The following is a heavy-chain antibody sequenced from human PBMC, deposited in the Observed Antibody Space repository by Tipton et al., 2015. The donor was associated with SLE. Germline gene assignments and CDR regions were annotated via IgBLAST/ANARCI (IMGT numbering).Heavy chain of an antibody. CDR3: ARGKSSRFCDGGVYFDH. D-gene: IGHD6-13*01. CDR1: GVSISSRDY. Sequence: TLSLTCTVSGVSISSRDYWSWVRQPPGEGLEWIGDISHSGNTTYNPSLRSRVTISVDKSKNQFSLRLNSLTDADTAMYFWARGKSSRFCDGGVYFDHWGQGSLVTVSS. CDR2: ISHSGNT. V-gene: IGHV4-4*01. J-gene: IGHJ4*02.